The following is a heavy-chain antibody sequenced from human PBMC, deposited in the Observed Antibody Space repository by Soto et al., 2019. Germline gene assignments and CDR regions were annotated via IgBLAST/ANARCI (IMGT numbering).Heavy chain of an antibody. J-gene: IGHJ4*02. CDR2: IIPILGIA. CDR1: GGTFSSYT. D-gene: IGHD2-2*01. Sequence: SVKVSCKASGGTFSSYTISWVRQAPGQGLEWMGRIIPILGIANYAQKFQGRVTITADKSTSTAYMELSSLRSEDTAVYYCARTFCSSPGCFFVAPGGQEPRVTFSS. CDR3: ARTFCSSPGCFFVAP. V-gene: IGHV1-69*02.